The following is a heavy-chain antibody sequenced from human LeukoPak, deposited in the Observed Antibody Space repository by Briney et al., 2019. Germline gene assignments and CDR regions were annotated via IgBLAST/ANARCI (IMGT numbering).Heavy chain of an antibody. CDR1: GITLSVYW. J-gene: IGHJ4*02. CDR3: ARSGSGYFDY. CDR2: IKQDGSEK. V-gene: IGHV3-7*01. Sequence: GGSLRLSCAASGITLSVYWMSWVRQAPGKGLEWVANIKQDGSEKYYRDSVQGRFSISRDNAKNSLYLQMNSLRAEDTAVYYCARSGSGYFDYWGQGSLVTVSS.